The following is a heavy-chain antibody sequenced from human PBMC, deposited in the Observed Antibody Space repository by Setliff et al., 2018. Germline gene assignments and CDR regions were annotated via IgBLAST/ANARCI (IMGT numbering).Heavy chain of an antibody. CDR3: ARGNNWEPDAFDV. Sequence: SETLSLTCTVSGGSISSYYWSWIRQPPGKGLEWIAYIYYSGSTNYNPSLKSRVTISVDTSKNQFSLKLSSVTAADTAVYYCARGNNWEPDAFDVWGQGSMVTVSS. J-gene: IGHJ3*01. CDR1: GGSISSYY. CDR2: IYYSGST. D-gene: IGHD1-20*01. V-gene: IGHV4-59*01.